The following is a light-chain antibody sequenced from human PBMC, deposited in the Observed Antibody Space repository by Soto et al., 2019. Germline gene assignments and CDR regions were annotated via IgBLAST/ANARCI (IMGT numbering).Light chain of an antibody. J-gene: IGLJ1*01. CDR3: CSYAGTSSAYV. CDR1: SSDVGSYNV. CDR2: EVS. V-gene: IGLV2-23*02. Sequence: QSVLTQPASVSGSPGQSITISCTGTSSDVGSYNVVSWYQQHPGKAPKLLIYEVSKRPSGVSDRFSGSKSGNTASLTISGLQAEDEAGYHCCSYAGTSSAYVFGTGTKVTDL.